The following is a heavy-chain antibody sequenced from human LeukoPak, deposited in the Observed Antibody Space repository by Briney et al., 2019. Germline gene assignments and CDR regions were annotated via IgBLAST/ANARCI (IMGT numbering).Heavy chain of an antibody. CDR3: ARMHGEIDY. CDR1: GFTFSSYE. CDR2: ISSSGSTI. D-gene: IGHD3-10*01. Sequence: GGSQRLSCAASGFTFSSYEMNWVRQAPGKGLEWVSYISSSGSTIYYADSVKGRFTISRDNAKNSLYLQMNSLRAEDTAVYYCARMHGEIDYWGHGNLVTVSS. J-gene: IGHJ4*01. V-gene: IGHV3-48*03.